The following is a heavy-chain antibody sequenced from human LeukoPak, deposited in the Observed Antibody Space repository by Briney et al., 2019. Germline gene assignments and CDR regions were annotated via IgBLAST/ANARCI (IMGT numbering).Heavy chain of an antibody. CDR2: ISGSGGST. Sequence: GGSLRLSCAASGFTFSSYGMHWVRQAPGKGLEWVSAISGSGGSTYFADSVQGRFTMSRDNSKNTLYLQMNSLRAEDTAVYYCAKDYYGDLYYFDYWGQGTLVTVSS. D-gene: IGHD4-17*01. J-gene: IGHJ4*02. CDR1: GFTFSSYG. V-gene: IGHV3-23*01. CDR3: AKDYYGDLYYFDY.